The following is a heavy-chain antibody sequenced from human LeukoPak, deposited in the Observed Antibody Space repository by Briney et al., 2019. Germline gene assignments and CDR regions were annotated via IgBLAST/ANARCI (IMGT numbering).Heavy chain of an antibody. V-gene: IGHV3-30*02. D-gene: IGHD4-11*01. Sequence: PGGSLRLSCAASGFTFSSYGMHWVRQAPGKGLEWVAFIRYDGSNKYYADSVKGRFTISRDNSKNTLYLQMNSLGAEDTAVYYCAKGCYSKLDYWGQGTLVTVSS. CDR1: GFTFSSYG. J-gene: IGHJ4*02. CDR2: IRYDGSNK. CDR3: AKGCYSKLDY.